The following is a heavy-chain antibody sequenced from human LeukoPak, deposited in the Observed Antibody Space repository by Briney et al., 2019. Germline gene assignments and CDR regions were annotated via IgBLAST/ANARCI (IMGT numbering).Heavy chain of an antibody. J-gene: IGHJ5*02. CDR2: IYHSGAA. Sequence: SETLSLTCGVSGDSLSSDGHSWSWIRQPPGKGLEWVGYIYHSGAAYHNPSLKSRLALSVDTSKSQFSLNLMSVTAADTAVYYCTRDTGTTGEVKFDPWGQGTLVTVSS. D-gene: IGHD4-17*01. CDR1: GDSLSSDGHS. CDR3: TRDTGTTGEVKFDP. V-gene: IGHV4-30-4*07.